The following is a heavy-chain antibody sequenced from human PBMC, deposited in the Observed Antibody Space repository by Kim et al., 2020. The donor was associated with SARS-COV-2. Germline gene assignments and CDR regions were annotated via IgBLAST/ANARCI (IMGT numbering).Heavy chain of an antibody. Sequence: ASVKVSCKASGYTFTGYYMHWVRQAPGQGLEWMGWINPNSGGTNYAQKFQGRVTMTRDTSISTAYMELSRLRSDDTAVYYCARDPRYCSGGSCYTGVWFDPWGQGTLVTVSS. CDR3: ARDPRYCSGGSCYTGVWFDP. J-gene: IGHJ5*02. CDR1: GYTFTGYY. D-gene: IGHD2-15*01. CDR2: INPNSGGT. V-gene: IGHV1-2*02.